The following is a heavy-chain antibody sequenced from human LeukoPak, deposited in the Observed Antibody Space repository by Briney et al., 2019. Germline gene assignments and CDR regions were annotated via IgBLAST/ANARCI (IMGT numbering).Heavy chain of an antibody. CDR3: ARLITDYGNFDY. D-gene: IGHD3-22*01. V-gene: IGHV3-21*01. CDR1: GFIFSMYS. Sequence: GGSLRLSCAASGFIFSMYSMNWVRQAPGKGLEWVSSISSSGSSIYYADSVKGRFTISRDNAKNSLYLQMNSPRAEDTAVYYCARLITDYGNFDYWGQGTLVTVSS. CDR2: ISSSGSSI. J-gene: IGHJ4*02.